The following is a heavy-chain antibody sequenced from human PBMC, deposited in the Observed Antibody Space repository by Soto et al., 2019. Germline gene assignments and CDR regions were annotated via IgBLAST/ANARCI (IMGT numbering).Heavy chain of an antibody. CDR3: ARGPSHGAFDI. Sequence: QVQLAQSGAEVKKPRASVKVSCRASGYTFTDYYIHWLRQAPAQGLEWMGWINPYTGDTQYAQKFQGRATMTRDTAISTTYMELSRLTSDDAALYYCARGPSHGAFDIWVQGTIITVSS. CDR2: INPYTGDT. V-gene: IGHV1-2*02. J-gene: IGHJ3*02. CDR1: GYTFTDYY.